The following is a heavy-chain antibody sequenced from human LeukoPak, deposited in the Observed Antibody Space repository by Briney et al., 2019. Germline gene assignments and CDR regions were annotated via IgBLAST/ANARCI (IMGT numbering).Heavy chain of an antibody. D-gene: IGHD5-18*01. CDR2: LNPGGGSR. J-gene: IGHJ4*02. CDR3: AREIGPIQLHLWGSAFDY. V-gene: IGHV1-46*01. CDR1: GYTFTNYY. Sequence: GASVKVSYKASGYTFTNYYLHWVRQAPGQGLEWMGILNPGGGSRNYAQKFQGRVTMTRDTSTSTVYMELSSLRSEDTAVYYCAREIGPIQLHLWGSAFDYWGQGTLVTVPS.